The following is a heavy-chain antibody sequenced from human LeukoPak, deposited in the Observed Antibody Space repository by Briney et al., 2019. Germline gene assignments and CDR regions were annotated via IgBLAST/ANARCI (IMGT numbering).Heavy chain of an antibody. CDR2: IYSGGGT. J-gene: IGHJ4*02. CDR1: GFTVSSNY. V-gene: IGHV3-53*01. D-gene: IGHD2-15*01. CDR3: ARTTSGAYFDY. Sequence: PGGSLRLSCAASGFTVSSNYMSWVRQAPGKGLEWVSVIYSGGGTYYADSVKGRFTISIDNSKNTLYLQMNSLRAEDTAVYYCARTTSGAYFDYWGQGTLVTVSS.